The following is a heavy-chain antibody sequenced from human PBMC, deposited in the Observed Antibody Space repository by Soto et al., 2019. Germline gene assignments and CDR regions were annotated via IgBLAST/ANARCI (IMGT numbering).Heavy chain of an antibody. V-gene: IGHV3-21*01. D-gene: IGHD3-22*01. CDR3: ARYDSSGYYWPYYYYGMDV. J-gene: IGHJ6*02. Sequence: GSLRLSCAASGFTFSTYSMNWVRQAPGKGLEWVSSISSSSSYIYYADSVKGRFTISRDNAKNSLYLQMNSLRAEDTAVYYCARYDSSGYYWPYYYYGMDVWGQGTTVTVSS. CDR1: GFTFSTYS. CDR2: ISSSSSYI.